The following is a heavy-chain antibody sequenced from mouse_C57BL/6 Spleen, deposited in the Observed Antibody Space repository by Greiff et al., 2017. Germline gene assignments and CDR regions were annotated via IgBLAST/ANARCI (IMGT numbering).Heavy chain of an antibody. Sequence: EVMLVESGEGLVKPGGSLKLSCAASGFTFSSYAMSWVRQTPEKRLEWVAYISSGGDYIYYADTVKGRFTISRDNARNTLYLQMSSLKSEDTAMYYCTRGGDYEDYAMDYWGQGTSGTVSS. J-gene: IGHJ4*01. V-gene: IGHV5-9-1*02. D-gene: IGHD2-4*01. CDR3: TRGGDYEDYAMDY. CDR1: GFTFSSYA. CDR2: ISSGGDYI.